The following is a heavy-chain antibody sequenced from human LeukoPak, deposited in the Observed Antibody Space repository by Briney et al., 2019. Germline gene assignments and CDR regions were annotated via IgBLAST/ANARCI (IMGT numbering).Heavy chain of an antibody. CDR2: INHSGST. CDR3: ARGRITMVRGDFRGPFDY. Sequence: SETLSLTCTVSGGSISSYYVSWIRQPPGKGLEWIGEINHSGSTNYNPSLKSRVTISVDTSKNQFSLKLSSVTAADTAVYYCARGRITMVRGDFRGPFDYWGQGTLVTVSS. J-gene: IGHJ4*02. CDR1: GGSISSYY. D-gene: IGHD3-10*01. V-gene: IGHV4-34*01.